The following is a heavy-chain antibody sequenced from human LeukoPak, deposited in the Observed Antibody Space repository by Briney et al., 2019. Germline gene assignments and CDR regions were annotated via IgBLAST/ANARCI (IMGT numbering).Heavy chain of an antibody. D-gene: IGHD6-13*01. CDR3: ARDGTAPGLYFDL. CDR2: IRQEGNEK. CDR1: GFTFNNYW. Sequence: PARSLRLSCAVSGFTFNNYWMNWLRQAPGKGLEWLASIRQEGNEKSYVDSLKGRFTISRDNAKNSLYLQMSSLRAEDTAVYYCARDGTAPGLYFDLWGQGTLVTGSS. J-gene: IGHJ4*01. V-gene: IGHV3-7*01.